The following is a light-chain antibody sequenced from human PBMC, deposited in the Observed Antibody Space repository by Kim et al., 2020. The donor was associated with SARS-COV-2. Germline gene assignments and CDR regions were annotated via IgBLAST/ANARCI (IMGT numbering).Light chain of an antibody. CDR1: SLRSSY. V-gene: IGLV3-19*01. CDR2: GKN. CDR3: NSRDSSGNQV. Sequence: SSELTQDPAVSVAFGQTVRITCQGDSLRSSYANWYQQKPGQAPVLVIYGKNNRPSGIPDRFSGSISGNTASLTSTAAQAEDEADYDGNSRDSSGNQVFGGGTNLTVL. J-gene: IGLJ3*02.